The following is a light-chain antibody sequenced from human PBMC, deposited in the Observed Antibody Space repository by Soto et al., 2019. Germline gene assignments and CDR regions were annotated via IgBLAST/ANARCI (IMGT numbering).Light chain of an antibody. Sequence: QSALTQPPSASWSPGQSVAISCTGTSSDVGGYNYVSWFQQHPGRAPKLLIFEVTNRPSGVSNRFSGSKSGYTASLTISGLQTEDEADYYCNSYTSTKTYVFGTGTKVTVL. CDR2: EVT. CDR3: NSYTSTKTYV. CDR1: SSDVGGYNY. J-gene: IGLJ1*01. V-gene: IGLV2-14*01.